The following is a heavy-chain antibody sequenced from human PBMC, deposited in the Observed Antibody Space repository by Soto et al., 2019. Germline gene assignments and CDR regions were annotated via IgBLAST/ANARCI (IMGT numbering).Heavy chain of an antibody. J-gene: IGHJ4*02. V-gene: IGHV4-39*01. D-gene: IGHD3-9*01. Sequence: QLQLQESGPGLVKPSETLSLTCTVSGGSISSSSYYWGWIRQPPGKGLEWIGSIYYSGSTYYNPSLKSRVTISVDTSKNQFSLKLSSVTAADTAVYYCARQGDDIHLFDYWGQGTLVTVSS. CDR2: IYYSGST. CDR1: GGSISSSSYY. CDR3: ARQGDDIHLFDY.